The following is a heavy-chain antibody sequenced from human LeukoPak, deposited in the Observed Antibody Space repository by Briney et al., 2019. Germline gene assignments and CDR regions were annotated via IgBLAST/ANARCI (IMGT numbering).Heavy chain of an antibody. CDR2: ISSSSSYI. Sequence: GGSLRLSCAASGFTFSSYSMNWVRQAPGKGLEWGSSISSSSSYIYYADSVRGRFTISRDNAKNSLYLQMNSLRAEDTAVYYCARVGTTVTSVDYWGQGTLVTVSS. D-gene: IGHD4-17*01. CDR3: ARVGTTVTSVDY. J-gene: IGHJ4*02. CDR1: GFTFSSYS. V-gene: IGHV3-21*01.